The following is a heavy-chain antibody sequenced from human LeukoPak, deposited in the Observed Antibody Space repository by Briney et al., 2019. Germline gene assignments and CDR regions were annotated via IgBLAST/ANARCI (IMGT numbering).Heavy chain of an antibody. CDR1: GYTLTELS. CDR2: FDPEDGET. CDR3: AREGSSGWFSLGYYYYYMDV. Sequence: GASVKVSCKVSGYTLTELSMHWVRQAPGKGLEWMGGFDPEDGETIYAQKFQGRVTITADKSTSTAYMELSSLRSEDTAVYYCAREGSSGWFSLGYYYYYMDVWGKGTTVTVSS. D-gene: IGHD6-19*01. V-gene: IGHV1-24*01. J-gene: IGHJ6*03.